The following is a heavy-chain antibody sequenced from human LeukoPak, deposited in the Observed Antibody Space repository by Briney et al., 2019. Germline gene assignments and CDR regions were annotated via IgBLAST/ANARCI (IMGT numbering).Heavy chain of an antibody. CDR3: AKDRSYDFWSGKTHLRNAFDI. CDR2: VGGSGET. Sequence: GGSLRLSCTASGFTFSNYAMSWVRQAPGKGLEWVANVGGSGETYYTESVKGRFTISRDNSKNTLYLQMNSLRAEDTAVYYCAKDRSYDFWSGKTHLRNAFDIWGQGTMVTVSS. D-gene: IGHD3-3*01. J-gene: IGHJ3*02. V-gene: IGHV3-23*01. CDR1: GFTFSNYA.